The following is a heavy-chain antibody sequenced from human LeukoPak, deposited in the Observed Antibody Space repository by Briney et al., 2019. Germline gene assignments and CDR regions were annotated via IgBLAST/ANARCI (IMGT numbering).Heavy chain of an antibody. CDR2: TNPKNGGT. V-gene: IGHV1-2*02. CDR3: ARRVTAASGFDY. Sequence: ASVKVSCKASGYTFTDYYIYWVRQAPGRGLEWMGWTNPKNGGTNYAQKFQGRVTMTSDTSISTAYMDLNSLKSDDTAVYYCARRVTAASGFDYWGQGNLVTVSS. J-gene: IGHJ4*02. D-gene: IGHD6-13*01. CDR1: GYTFTDYY.